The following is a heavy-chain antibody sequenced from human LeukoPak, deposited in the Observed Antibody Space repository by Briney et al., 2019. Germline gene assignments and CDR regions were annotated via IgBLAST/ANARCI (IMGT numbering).Heavy chain of an antibody. V-gene: IGHV4-59*12. Sequence: KPSETLSLTCTVSGGSISSYYWSWIRQPPGKGLEWIGYIYYSGSTNYNPSLKSRVTISLDRSKNQFSLKLSSVTAADTAVYYCASRYFDWLFNFDYWGQGTLVTVSS. CDR2: IYYSGST. CDR3: ASRYFDWLFNFDY. D-gene: IGHD3-9*01. CDR1: GGSISSYY. J-gene: IGHJ4*02.